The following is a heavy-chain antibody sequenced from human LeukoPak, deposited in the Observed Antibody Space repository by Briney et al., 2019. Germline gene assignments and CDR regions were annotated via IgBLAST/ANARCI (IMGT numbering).Heavy chain of an antibody. CDR1: GGSFSGYY. CDR3: ARGGLYYYGSGKNWFDP. V-gene: IGHV4-34*01. D-gene: IGHD3-10*01. J-gene: IGHJ5*02. CDR2: INHSGST. Sequence: SETLSLTCAVYGGSFSGYYWSWIRQPPGKRLEWIGEINHSGSTNYNPSLKSRVTISVDTSKNQFSLKLSSVTAADTAVYYCARGGLYYYGSGKNWFDPWGQGTLVTVSS.